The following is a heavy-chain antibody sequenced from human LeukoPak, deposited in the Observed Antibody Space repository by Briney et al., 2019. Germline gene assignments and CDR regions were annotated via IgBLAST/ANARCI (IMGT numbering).Heavy chain of an antibody. V-gene: IGHV3-30*18. J-gene: IGHJ4*02. CDR1: GFTFSSYG. CDR3: AKDGVRSPHDY. D-gene: IGHD3-16*01. Sequence: PGRSLRLSCAASGFTFSSYGMHWVRQAPGKGLEGVAVISYDGSNKYYADSVKGRFTISRDNSKNTLYLQMNSLRAEDTAVYYCAKDGVRSPHDYWGQGTLVTVSS. CDR2: ISYDGSNK.